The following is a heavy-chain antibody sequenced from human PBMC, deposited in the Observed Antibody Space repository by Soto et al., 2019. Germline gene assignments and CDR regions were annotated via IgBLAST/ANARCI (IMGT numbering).Heavy chain of an antibody. CDR2: IKQDGSEK. D-gene: IGHD3-10*01. J-gene: IGHJ6*02. V-gene: IGHV3-7*01. CDR3: RMVRGVAGYGMDV. CDR1: GFTFSSYW. Sequence: PGGSLRLSCAASGFTFSSYWMSWVRQAPGKGLEWVANIKQDGSEKYYVDSVKGRFTISRDNAKNSLYLQMNSLRAEDTAVYYCRMVRGVAGYGMDVWGQGTTVTVSS.